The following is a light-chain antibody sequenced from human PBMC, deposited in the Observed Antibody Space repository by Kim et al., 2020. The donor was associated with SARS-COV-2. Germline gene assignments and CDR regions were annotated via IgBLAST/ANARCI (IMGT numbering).Light chain of an antibody. V-gene: IGKV4-1*01. CDR3: QQYYSTPQT. J-gene: IGKJ2*01. CDR1: QSVLYSSNNKNY. CDR2: WAS. Sequence: ATINCKSSQSVLYSSNNKNYLAWYQQKPGQPPKLLIYWASTRESGVPDRFSGSGSGTDFTLTISSLQAEDVAVYYCQQYYSTPQTFGQGTKLEI.